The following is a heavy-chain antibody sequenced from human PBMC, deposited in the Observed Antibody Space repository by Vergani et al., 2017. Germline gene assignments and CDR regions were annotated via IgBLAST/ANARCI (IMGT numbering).Heavy chain of an antibody. CDR2: IKSKTDGGTT. J-gene: IGHJ6*03. Sequence: EVQLVESGGGLVKPGGSLRLSCEASGFTFSNAWMSWVRQAPGKGLEWVGRIKSKTDGGTTDYAAPVKGRFTISRDDSKNTLYLQMNSLKTEDTAVYYCTTDSESAAAGPVNYYYYMDVWGKGTTVTVSS. CDR1: GFTFSNAW. D-gene: IGHD6-13*01. V-gene: IGHV3-15*01. CDR3: TTDSESAAAGPVNYYYYMDV.